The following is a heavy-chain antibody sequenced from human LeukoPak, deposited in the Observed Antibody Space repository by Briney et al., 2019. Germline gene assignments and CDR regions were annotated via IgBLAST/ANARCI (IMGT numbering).Heavy chain of an antibody. D-gene: IGHD5-12*01. J-gene: IGHJ4*02. CDR3: ARSTLIVATTPPDY. CDR2: INWNGGST. V-gene: IGHV3-20*04. Sequence: GGSLRLSCAASGFTFDDYGMSWVRHAPGKGLEWVSGINWNGGSTGYADSVKGRFTISRDNAKNSLYLQMNSLRAEDTALYYCARSTLIVATTPPDYWGQGTLVTVSS. CDR1: GFTFDDYG.